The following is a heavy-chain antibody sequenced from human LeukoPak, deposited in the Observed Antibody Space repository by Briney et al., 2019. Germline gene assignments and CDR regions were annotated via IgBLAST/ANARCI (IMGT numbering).Heavy chain of an antibody. CDR2: IYTSGST. V-gene: IGHV4-61*02. Sequence: SETLSLTCTVSGGSISSGTYYWSWIRQPAGKGLEWIGRIYTSGSTNYNPSLKSRVTISLDTSKNQFSLNLSSVTAADTAVYYCARDSFRRSSTGSFDIWGQGTMVTVSS. J-gene: IGHJ3*02. CDR1: GGSISSGTYY. CDR3: ARDSFRRSSTGSFDI. D-gene: IGHD3-22*01.